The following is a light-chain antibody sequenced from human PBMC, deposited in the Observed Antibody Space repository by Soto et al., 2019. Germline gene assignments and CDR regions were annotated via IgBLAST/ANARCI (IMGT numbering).Light chain of an antibody. V-gene: IGKV3-20*01. CDR2: GAS. CDR3: QQYGSSPT. CDR1: QSVSSSY. J-gene: IGKJ4*01. Sequence: EIVLTQSPGTLSLSPGERATLSCRASQSVSSSYLAWYQQKPGQAPRLLTYGASSRATGIPDRFSGSGSGTDFTLTISRLEPEDVAVYYCQQYGSSPTFGGGTKVEIK.